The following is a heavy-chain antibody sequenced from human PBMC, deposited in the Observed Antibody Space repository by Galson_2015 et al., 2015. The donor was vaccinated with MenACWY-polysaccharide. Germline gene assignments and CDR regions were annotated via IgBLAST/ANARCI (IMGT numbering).Heavy chain of an antibody. CDR1: GFTFSSFW. CDR3: ARDPLDSSGYTRGSVFDL. CDR2: IKQDGSEK. Sequence: SLRLSCAASGFTFSSFWMSWVRQAPGKGLEWVAIIKQDGSEKYYVASVKGRFSISRDNAKNSLYQQMNSLRSEDTAVYYCARDPLDSSGYTRGSVFDLWGRGTLVTVSS. V-gene: IGHV3-7*01. D-gene: IGHD3-22*01. J-gene: IGHJ2*01.